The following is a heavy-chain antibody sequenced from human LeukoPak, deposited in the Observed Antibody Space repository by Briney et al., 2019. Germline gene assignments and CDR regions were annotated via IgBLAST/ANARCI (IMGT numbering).Heavy chain of an antibody. CDR1: GDTFTTYD. D-gene: IGHD3-3*01. Sequence: GAPVKVSCNISGDTFTTYDINWVRQATGQGLEWMGWMNPKSGNTVYAQKFQGRLTLTRDISISTAYMELSSLRSEDTAVYFCARAITIFDYYYMDVWGKGTTVTVSS. J-gene: IGHJ6*03. V-gene: IGHV1-8*01. CDR3: ARAITIFDYYYMDV. CDR2: MNPKSGNT.